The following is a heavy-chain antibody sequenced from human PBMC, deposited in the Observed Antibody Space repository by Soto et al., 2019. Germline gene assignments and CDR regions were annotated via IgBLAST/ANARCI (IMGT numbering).Heavy chain of an antibody. Sequence: EVQLVESGGGLVQPGGSLRLSCAASGFTVSSNYMTWVRQAPGKGLGWVSGIYSGGSTYYADSVKGRFTISRHNSKNTLYLQMNSLRAEDTAVYYCATAGPYSSGYYGMDVWGQGTTVTVSS. CDR2: IYSGGST. V-gene: IGHV3-53*04. CDR1: GFTVSSNY. J-gene: IGHJ6*02. CDR3: ATAGPYSSGYYGMDV. D-gene: IGHD6-25*01.